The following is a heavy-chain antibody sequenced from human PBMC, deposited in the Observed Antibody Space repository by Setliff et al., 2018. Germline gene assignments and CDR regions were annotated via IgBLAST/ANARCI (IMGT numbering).Heavy chain of an antibody. V-gene: IGHV1-69*10. CDR2: IIPILGIA. CDR3: ARGYSYGYDSGYYFDY. D-gene: IGHD5-18*01. CDR1: GGTFSSYA. J-gene: IGHJ4*02. Sequence: ASVKVSCKASGGTFSSYAISWVRQAPGQGLEWMGGIIPILGIANYAQKFQGRVTITADESTSTAYMELSSLRSEDTAVYYCARGYSYGYDSGYYFDYWGQGTLVTVSS.